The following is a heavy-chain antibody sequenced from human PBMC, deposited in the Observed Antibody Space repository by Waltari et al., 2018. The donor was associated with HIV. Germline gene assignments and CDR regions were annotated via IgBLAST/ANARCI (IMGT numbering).Heavy chain of an antibody. V-gene: IGHV4-61*08. Sequence: QVQLQESGPGLVKPSETLSLTCSVSGGSVGSGDYDWNWIRQPPGKGLEWIGYSYHRGSTNYKPSLRNRVTISVDTSRNQFSLRLKSVTAADTALYFCARVLRDGYNWGNAFWGQGIQVIVSS. CDR2: SYHRGST. CDR1: GGSVGSGDYD. J-gene: IGHJ4*02. D-gene: IGHD5-12*01. CDR3: ARVLRDGYNWGNAF.